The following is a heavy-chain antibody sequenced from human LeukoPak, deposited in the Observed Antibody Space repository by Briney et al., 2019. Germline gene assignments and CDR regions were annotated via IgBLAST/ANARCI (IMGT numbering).Heavy chain of an antibody. Sequence: QSGGSLRLSCAASGFTFDDYAMHWVRHAPGKGLEWVSGISWNSGSIGYADSVKGRFTISRDNAKISLYLQMNSLRAEDTALYYCAKDIVSPEYSSSLGLDYWGQGTLVTVSS. V-gene: IGHV3-9*01. D-gene: IGHD6-6*01. CDR1: GFTFDDYA. CDR2: ISWNSGSI. J-gene: IGHJ4*02. CDR3: AKDIVSPEYSSSLGLDY.